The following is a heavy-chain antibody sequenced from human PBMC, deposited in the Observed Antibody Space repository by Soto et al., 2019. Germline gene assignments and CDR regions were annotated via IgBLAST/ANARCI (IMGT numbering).Heavy chain of an antibody. CDR2: TYHRGIT. J-gene: IGHJ4*02. CDR1: GVSISSYF. V-gene: IGHV4-59*01. CDR3: ARIGGYHGPLDY. D-gene: IGHD6-25*01. Sequence: SETLSLTCSVSGVSISSYFWSWIRQAPGGGLEWIGYTYHRGITSYSPSLKSRVAMSLDTSENQFSLKVNSVTAADTAVYYCARIGGYHGPLDYWGQGTPVTVSS.